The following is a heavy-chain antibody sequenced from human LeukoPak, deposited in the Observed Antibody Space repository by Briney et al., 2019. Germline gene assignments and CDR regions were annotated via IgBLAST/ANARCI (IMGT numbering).Heavy chain of an antibody. CDR3: AKDYGALRFLEWLLYFDY. Sequence: GGSLRLSCAASGFTFSSYWMSWVRQAPGKGLEWVSAISGSGGSTYYADSVKGRFTISRDNSKNTLYLQMNSLRAEDTAVYYCAKDYGALRFLEWLLYFDYWGQGTLVTVSS. J-gene: IGHJ4*02. CDR2: ISGSGGST. V-gene: IGHV3-23*01. D-gene: IGHD3-3*01. CDR1: GFTFSSYW.